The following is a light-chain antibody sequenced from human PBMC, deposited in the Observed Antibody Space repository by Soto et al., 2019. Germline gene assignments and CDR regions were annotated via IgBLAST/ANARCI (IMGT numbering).Light chain of an antibody. CDR3: QQSYSTPV. CDR1: QTISSW. CDR2: KAS. V-gene: IGKV1-5*03. J-gene: IGKJ5*01. Sequence: DIQMTQSPSTLSGSLGDRVTITCRASQTISSWLAWYQQKPGKAPKLLIYKASTLKSGVPSRFSGSGSGTEFTLTISSLQPDDFATYYCQQSYSTPVFGQGTRLEIK.